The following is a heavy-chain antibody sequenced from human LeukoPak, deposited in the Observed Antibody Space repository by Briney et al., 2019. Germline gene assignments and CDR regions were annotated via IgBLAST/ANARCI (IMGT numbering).Heavy chain of an antibody. J-gene: IGHJ3*02. V-gene: IGHV4-34*01. CDR3: ARPAITFGGVGAFDI. Sequence: PSETLSLTCAVYGGSFSGYYWSWIRQPPGKGLEWIGEINHSGSTNYNPSLKSRVTISVDTSKNQFSLKLSSVTAADTAVYYCARPAITFGGVGAFDIWGQGTMVTVSS. CDR1: GGSFSGYY. D-gene: IGHD3-16*01. CDR2: INHSGST.